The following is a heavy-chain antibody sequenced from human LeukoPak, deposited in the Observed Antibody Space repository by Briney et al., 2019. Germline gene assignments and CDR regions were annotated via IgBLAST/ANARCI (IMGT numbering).Heavy chain of an antibody. CDR2: INPKSGGT. V-gene: IGHV1-2*02. Sequence: ASVKVSCKASGYTFTDYYIHWVRQAPGQGLEWVGWINPKSGGTNYAQKFQGRVTMTRDTSISTAYMELSRLRSDDTAVYYCARNSGWYGLSWGQGTLVTVSS. CDR3: ARNSGWYGLS. D-gene: IGHD6-19*01. CDR1: GYTFTDYY. J-gene: IGHJ1*01.